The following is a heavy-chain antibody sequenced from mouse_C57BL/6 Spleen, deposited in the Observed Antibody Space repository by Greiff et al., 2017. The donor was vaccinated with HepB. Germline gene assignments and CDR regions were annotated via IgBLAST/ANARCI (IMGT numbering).Heavy chain of an antibody. D-gene: IGHD1-1*01. CDR1: GYTFTSYW. CDR2: IDPSDSYT. Sequence: QVQLQQPGAELVMPGASVKLSCKASGYTFTSYWMHWVKQRPGQGLEWIGEIDPSDSYTNYNQKFKGKSTLTVAKSSSTAYMQLSSLTSEDSAVYYGARSIDYYSSSCAMDYWGQGTSVTVSS. V-gene: IGHV1-69*01. J-gene: IGHJ4*01. CDR3: ARSIDYYSSSCAMDY.